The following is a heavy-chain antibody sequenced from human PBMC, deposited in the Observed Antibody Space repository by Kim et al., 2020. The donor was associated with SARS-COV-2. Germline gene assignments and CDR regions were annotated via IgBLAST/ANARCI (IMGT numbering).Heavy chain of an antibody. CDR1: GGSISSSNW. CDR3: ARAGRLWWGELSGKYFDS. D-gene: IGHD3-16*02. Sequence: LSLTCAVSGGSISSSNWWSWVRQPPVPWLECIGEIYHSGSTNYNPSLKSRVTISVDKSTNQFSLKLSSVPAAAPAVYACARAGRLWWGELSGKYFDSGGQGKRVTVSS. V-gene: IGHV4-4*01. CDR2: IYHSGST. J-gene: IGHJ4*02.